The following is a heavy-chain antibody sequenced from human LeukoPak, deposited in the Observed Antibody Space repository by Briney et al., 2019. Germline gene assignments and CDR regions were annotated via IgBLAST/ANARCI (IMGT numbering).Heavy chain of an antibody. D-gene: IGHD2-2*01. V-gene: IGHV1-69*13. CDR1: GYTFTSYY. CDR3: ARDGRYCSSTGCYWESGMVV. CDR2: IIPIFGTA. J-gene: IGHJ6*02. Sequence: GASVKVSCKASGYTFTSYYMHWVRQAPGQGLEWMGGIIPIFGTANYAQKFQGRVTITADESTSTAYMELSSLRSEDTAVYYCARDGRYCSSTGCYWESGMVVWGQGTTVTVSS.